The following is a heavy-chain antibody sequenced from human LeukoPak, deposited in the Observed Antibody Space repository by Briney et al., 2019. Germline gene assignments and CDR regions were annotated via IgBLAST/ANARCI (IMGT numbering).Heavy chain of an antibody. V-gene: IGHV4-38-2*02. CDR1: GYSTSSVYY. Sequence: SETLSLTCIVSGYSTSSVYYWGWIRQPPGKGLEWIGNIYHTGSTYYNPSLKSRVTITINTSKNPFSLKVSSVSAADTAVYYCARAYSSSWYWNWFDPWGQGTLVTVSS. CDR3: ARAYSSSWYWNWFDP. D-gene: IGHD6-13*01. CDR2: IYHTGST. J-gene: IGHJ5*02.